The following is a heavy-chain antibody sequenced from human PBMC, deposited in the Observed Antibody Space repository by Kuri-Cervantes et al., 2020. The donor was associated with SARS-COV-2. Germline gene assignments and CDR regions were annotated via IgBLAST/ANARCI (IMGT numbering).Heavy chain of an antibody. J-gene: IGHJ6*03. CDR3: ARDGVVVVPAAIGVGALPFGPALYYYYYMDV. V-gene: IGHV1-18*01. Sequence: ASVKVSCKASGYTSTSYGISWVRQAPGQGLEWMGWISAYNGNTNYAQKLQGRVTMTTDTSTSTAYMELRSLRSDNTAVYYCARDGVVVVPAAIGVGALPFGPALYYYYYMDVWGKGTTVTVSS. CDR2: ISAYNGNT. D-gene: IGHD2-2*01. CDR1: GYTSTSYG.